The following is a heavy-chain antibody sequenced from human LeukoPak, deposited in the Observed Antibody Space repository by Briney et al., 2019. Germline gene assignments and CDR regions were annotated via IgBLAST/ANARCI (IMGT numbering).Heavy chain of an antibody. Sequence: GGPLRLSCAACGFIFDDYAMSWARNAPGKGLECVSDITWAGGRTGDADSVKGRFTISRYNSKNSLYLQMNSLRAEDTAVYYCAREGILTGYFDYWGQGTLVSDTS. V-gene: IGHV3-20*04. J-gene: IGHJ4*02. CDR2: ITWAGGRT. CDR3: AREGILTGYFDY. D-gene: IGHD3-9*01. CDR1: GFIFDDYA.